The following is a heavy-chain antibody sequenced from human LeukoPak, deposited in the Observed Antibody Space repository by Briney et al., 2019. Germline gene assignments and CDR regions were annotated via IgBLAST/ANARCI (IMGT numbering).Heavy chain of an antibody. V-gene: IGHV3-74*01. D-gene: IGHD5-18*01. CDR2: INIDGSST. CDR1: GFSFSSYW. Sequence: PGGSLRLSCAASGFSFSSYWLHWVRQAPGKGLVWVSRINIDGSSTSYADSVKGRFTISRDSAKNTMYLQMISLRAEDTAVYYCVRDGYSYAFKWAFDIWGLGTMVTVSS. CDR3: VRDGYSYAFKWAFDI. J-gene: IGHJ3*02.